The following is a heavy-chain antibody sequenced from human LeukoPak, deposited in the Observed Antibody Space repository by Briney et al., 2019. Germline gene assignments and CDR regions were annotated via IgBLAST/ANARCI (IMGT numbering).Heavy chain of an antibody. V-gene: IGHV3-21*01. J-gene: IGHJ4*02. Sequence: GGSLRLSCVASGFTFSSYSMNWVRQAPGKGLEWVSSISRSSSYIYYADSVKGRFTISKDNAKNSLYLQMNSLRAEDTAVYYCARTYYYDSSGYGQFDYWGQGTLVTASS. CDR2: ISRSSSYI. D-gene: IGHD3-22*01. CDR3: ARTYYYDSSGYGQFDY. CDR1: GFTFSSYS.